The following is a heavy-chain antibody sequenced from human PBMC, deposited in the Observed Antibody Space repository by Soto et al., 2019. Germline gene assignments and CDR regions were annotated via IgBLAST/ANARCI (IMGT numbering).Heavy chain of an antibody. V-gene: IGHV4-59*12. Sequence: SETLSLTCTVSGGSISSYYWSWIRQPPGKGLEWIGYIYYSGSTNYNPSLKSRVTISVDTSKNQFSLKLSSVTAADTAVYYCAKDLQDIVVVVAAMYYYGMDVRGQGTTVTVSS. CDR1: GGSISSYY. CDR2: IYYSGST. D-gene: IGHD2-15*01. J-gene: IGHJ6*02. CDR3: AKDLQDIVVVVAAMYYYGMDV.